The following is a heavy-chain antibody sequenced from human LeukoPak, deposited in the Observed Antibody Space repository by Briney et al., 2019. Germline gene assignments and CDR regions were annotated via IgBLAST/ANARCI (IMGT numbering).Heavy chain of an antibody. CDR2: IDANNGRT. J-gene: IGHJ4*01. CDR1: GYIFTGYA. CDR3: ARARWTSSGTTYYLDY. V-gene: IGHV1-3*01. D-gene: IGHD3-10*01. Sequence: ASVKVSCKASGYIFTGYAIQWVRQAPGQGLERMGWIDANNGRTKYSEKFQGRVTMTRDTSASTAYMELSGLKSEDTAVYYCARARWTSSGTTYYLDYWGQGTLITVSS.